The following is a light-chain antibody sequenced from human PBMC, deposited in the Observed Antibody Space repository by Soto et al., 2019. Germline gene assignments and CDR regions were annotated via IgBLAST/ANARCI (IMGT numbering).Light chain of an antibody. Sequence: DIVLTQSPGTLSLSPGERATLSCRASQSVSSDFLAWYQQKPGQAPRLLIYGASSRATGIPDRFSGSGSGTDFTLTISRLEPEDFAVYYCQQYGKSRFIFGPGTRWIS. CDR3: QQYGKSRFI. V-gene: IGKV3-20*01. CDR2: GAS. J-gene: IGKJ3*01. CDR1: QSVSSDF.